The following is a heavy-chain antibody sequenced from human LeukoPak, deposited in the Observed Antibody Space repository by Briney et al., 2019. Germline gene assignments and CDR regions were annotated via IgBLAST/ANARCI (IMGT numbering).Heavy chain of an antibody. V-gene: IGHV1-69*05. CDR3: ARESVPPYCGGDCCLDY. CDR2: IIPICGTA. D-gene: IGHD2-21*02. CDR1: GGTFSIYA. Sequence: SVKVSFEASGGTFSIYAISLVRQAPGQGLEWMGRIIPICGTANYAQKFQGRVTVTTDESTSTTYMELSSLRSDDTAVYYCARESVPPYCGGDCCLDYWGQGTLVTVSS. J-gene: IGHJ4*02.